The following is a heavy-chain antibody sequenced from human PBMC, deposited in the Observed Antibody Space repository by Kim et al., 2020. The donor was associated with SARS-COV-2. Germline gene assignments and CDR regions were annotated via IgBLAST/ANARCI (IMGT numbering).Heavy chain of an antibody. CDR3: AKAGSGSPAYYYYYMDV. D-gene: IGHD2-15*01. CDR2: ISYDGSNK. J-gene: IGHJ6*03. CDR1: GFTFSSYG. V-gene: IGHV3-30*18. Sequence: GGSLRLSCAASGFTFSSYGMHWVRQAPGKGLEWVAGISYDGSNKYYADSVKGRFTISRDNSKNTLYLQMNSLRAEDTAVYYCAKAGSGSPAYYYYYMDVWGKGTPVTVSS.